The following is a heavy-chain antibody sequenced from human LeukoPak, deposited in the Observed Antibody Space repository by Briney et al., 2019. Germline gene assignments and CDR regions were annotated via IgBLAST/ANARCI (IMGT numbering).Heavy chain of an antibody. D-gene: IGHD2-2*02. CDR2: ISGSGGST. CDR1: GFTFSSYA. V-gene: IGHV3-23*01. Sequence: GGSLRLSCAASGFTFSSYAMSWVRQAPGKGLEWVSGISGSGGSTYYADSVKGRFTISRDNSKSTLYLQMNSLRAEDTAVYYCAKGYCRGISCYSGYWGQGTLVTVSS. J-gene: IGHJ4*02. CDR3: AKGYCRGISCYSGY.